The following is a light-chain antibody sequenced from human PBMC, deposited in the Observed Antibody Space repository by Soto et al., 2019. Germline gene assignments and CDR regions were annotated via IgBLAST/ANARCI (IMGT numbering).Light chain of an antibody. CDR3: SSYTSRSTYVV. CDR1: SSDVGGYNY. Sequence: QSALTQPASVSGSPGQSITISCTGTSSDVGGYNYVSWYQQHPGKAPKLMIYEVSNRPSGVSNRFSGSKSGNTASLTISGLQAEDEADYYCSSYTSRSTYVVFGGGTPLTVL. J-gene: IGLJ2*01. V-gene: IGLV2-14*01. CDR2: EVS.